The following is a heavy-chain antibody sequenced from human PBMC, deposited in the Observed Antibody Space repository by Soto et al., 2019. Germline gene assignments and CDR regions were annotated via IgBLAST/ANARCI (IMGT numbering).Heavy chain of an antibody. CDR1: GGSISRGDYY. D-gene: IGHD4-17*01. V-gene: IGHV4-30-4*01. CDR3: ATYGLGANSRYFDY. CDR2: IYYTGSA. J-gene: IGHJ4*02. Sequence: QVQLQEAGPGLVKPSQTLSLTCNVSGGSISRGDYYWSWVRQPPGKGPEWIGYIYYTGSAYYNPSLKSRVTISVDAPKNQFTLRLSSVTDADTAVYYCATYGLGANSRYFDYWGQGTLVTVSS.